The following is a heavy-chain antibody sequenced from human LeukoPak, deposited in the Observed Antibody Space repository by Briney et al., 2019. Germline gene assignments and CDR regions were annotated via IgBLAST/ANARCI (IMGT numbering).Heavy chain of an antibody. J-gene: IGHJ4*02. Sequence: GGSLRLSCAASGFTFSSYGMSWVRQAPGKGLEWVSAISGSGGSTYYADSVKGRFTISRDNSKNTLYLQMNSLRAEDTAVYYCAKGSHYYGSGSYHDYWGQGTLVTVSS. CDR2: ISGSGGST. CDR1: GFTFSSYG. D-gene: IGHD3-10*01. V-gene: IGHV3-23*01. CDR3: AKGSHYYGSGSYHDY.